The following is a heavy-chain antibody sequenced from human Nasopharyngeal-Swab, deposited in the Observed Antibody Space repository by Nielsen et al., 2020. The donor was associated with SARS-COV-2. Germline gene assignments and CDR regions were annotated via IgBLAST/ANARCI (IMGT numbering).Heavy chain of an antibody. CDR1: GGTFSSYA. V-gene: IGHV1-2*06. Sequence: ASVKVSCKASGGTFSSYAISWVRQAPGQGLEWVGRINPNTGGTNYAQKFQGRVTMTTDTSISTAYMEVSSLRSDDTAVYYCAREISRTTSWFDPWGQGTLVTVSS. CDR3: AREISRTTSWFDP. CDR2: INPNTGGT. J-gene: IGHJ5*02. D-gene: IGHD1-7*01.